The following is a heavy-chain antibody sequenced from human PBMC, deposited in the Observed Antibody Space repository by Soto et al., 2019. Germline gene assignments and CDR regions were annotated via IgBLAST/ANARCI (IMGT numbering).Heavy chain of an antibody. J-gene: IGHJ6*02. CDR1: GGTFSSYA. CDR3: AREGDYYDGMDV. V-gene: IGHV1-69*12. CDR2: IIPIFGTA. D-gene: IGHD3-16*01. Sequence: QVQLVQSGAEVKKPGSSVKVSCKASGGTFSSYAISWVRQAPGQGLEWMGGIIPIFGTANYAQKVQGRVTIPADESRSTAYMELSSLRSEDTAVYYCAREGDYYDGMDVWGQGTTVTVSS.